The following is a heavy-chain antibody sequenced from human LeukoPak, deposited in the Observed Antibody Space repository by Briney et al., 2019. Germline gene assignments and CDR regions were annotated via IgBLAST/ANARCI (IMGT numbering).Heavy chain of an antibody. CDR2: ISRSGSTI. J-gene: IGHJ6*03. V-gene: IGHV3-48*03. CDR3: ARPPSSGYSYGYDHYYYYYMDV. Sequence: GGSLRLSCAASGFPFSSYEMNWVRQAPGEGREWVSYISRSGSTICYADSVKGRFTISRDNAKNSLYLQMNSLRAADTAVYYCARPPSSGYSYGYDHYYYYYMDVWGKGTTVTVSS. D-gene: IGHD5-18*01. CDR1: GFPFSSYE.